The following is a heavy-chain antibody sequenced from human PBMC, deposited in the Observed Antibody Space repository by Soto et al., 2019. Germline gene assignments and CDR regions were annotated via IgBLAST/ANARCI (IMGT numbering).Heavy chain of an antibody. CDR1: GYTFTTHY. J-gene: IGHJ6*02. CDR2: IDPNSGNT. CDR3: AREGVRGMDV. Sequence: ASVKVSCKASGYTFTTHYIHWVRQAPGQGPEWMGIIDPNSGNTGYAQKFQGRVTMTRNTSISTAYMELSSLRSEDTAVYYCAREGVRGMDVWGQGTTVTVSS. D-gene: IGHD3-16*01. V-gene: IGHV1-8*02.